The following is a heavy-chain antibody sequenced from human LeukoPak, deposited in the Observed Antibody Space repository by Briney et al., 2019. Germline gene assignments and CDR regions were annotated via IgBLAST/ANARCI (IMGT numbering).Heavy chain of an antibody. V-gene: IGHV3-15*01. D-gene: IGHD3-22*01. Sequence: GGSLRLSCAASGFTFGTYAMSWVRQAPGKGLEWVGRIRRNSDGGTIDYAAPVKGRFALSRDDSKNTLYLHMSSLQAEDTAVYYCATDFYDTTWGQGTLVTVSS. CDR3: ATDFYDTT. CDR1: GFTFGTYA. J-gene: IGHJ5*02. CDR2: IRRNSDGGTI.